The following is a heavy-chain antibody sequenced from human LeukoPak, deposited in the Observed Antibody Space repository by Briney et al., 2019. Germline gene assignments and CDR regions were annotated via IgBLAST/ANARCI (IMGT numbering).Heavy chain of an antibody. CDR1: GFTFDNYA. D-gene: IGHD2-21*02. CDR2: ISGSAHST. Sequence: GGSLRLSCAASGFTFDNYAMSWVRQAPGRGLEWVSAISGSAHSTYYADSVKGRFTISRDNSKNTLYLQVNSLRAEDTAVYYCAKAPAYCAGDCYSDSWGQGTLVTVSS. CDR3: AKAPAYCAGDCYSDS. J-gene: IGHJ4*02. V-gene: IGHV3-23*01.